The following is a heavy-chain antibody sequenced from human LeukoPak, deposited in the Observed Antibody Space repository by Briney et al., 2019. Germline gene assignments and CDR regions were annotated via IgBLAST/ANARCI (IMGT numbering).Heavy chain of an antibody. V-gene: IGHV4-39*01. CDR2: IYYSGST. Sequence: SETLSLTCTVSGGSISSSYYYWGWIRQPPGKGLEWIGTIYYSGSTYYNPSLKSRVTISVDTSKNQFSLKLSSVTAADTAVYYCARRKLSSSYYFDYWSQGTLVTVSS. CDR1: GGSISSSYYY. D-gene: IGHD6-6*01. CDR3: ARRKLSSSYYFDY. J-gene: IGHJ4*02.